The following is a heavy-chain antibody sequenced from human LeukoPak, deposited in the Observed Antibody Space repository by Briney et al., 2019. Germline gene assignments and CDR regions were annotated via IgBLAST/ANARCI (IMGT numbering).Heavy chain of an antibody. J-gene: IGHJ4*02. CDR3: ARDGGGRSDFDY. Sequence: SQTLSLTCALSGDSVSSDSAAWNWIRQSPSRGLEWLGRTYYRSKWYNHYAVSVKSRITINPDTSKNQFSPLLNSVTPEDTAVYFCARDGGGRSDFDYWGQGTLVTVSS. V-gene: IGHV6-1*01. D-gene: IGHD3-16*01. CDR2: TYYRSKWYN. CDR1: GDSVSSDSAA.